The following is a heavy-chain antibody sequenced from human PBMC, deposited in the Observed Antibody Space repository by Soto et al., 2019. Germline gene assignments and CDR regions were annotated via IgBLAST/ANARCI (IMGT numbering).Heavy chain of an antibody. D-gene: IGHD2-2*01. CDR3: ARDRRGNQLRTPTDY. CDR2: INPSGGST. J-gene: IGHJ4*02. CDR1: GYTFTSHY. V-gene: IGHV1-46*01. Sequence: ASLKVYCKASGYTFTSHYMHWVRQAPGQGLEWMGIINPSGGSTSYAQKFQGRVTMTRDTSTSTVYMELSSLRSEDTAVYYCARDRRGNQLRTPTDYWGQGTLVTVSS.